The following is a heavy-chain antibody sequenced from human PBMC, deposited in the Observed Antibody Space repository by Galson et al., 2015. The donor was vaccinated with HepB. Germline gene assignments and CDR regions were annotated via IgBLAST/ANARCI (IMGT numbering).Heavy chain of an antibody. CDR1: GGSFSGYY. D-gene: IGHD5-12*01. CDR2: INHSGSA. J-gene: IGHJ5*02. V-gene: IGHV4-34*01. Sequence: SEPLSLTCAVYGGSFSGYYWSWIRQPPGKGLEWIGEINHSGSANYNPSLKSRVTISVDTSKNQFSLKLSSVTAADTSVYYCARNLLRKNWFDPWGQGTLVTVSS. CDR3: ARNLLRKNWFDP.